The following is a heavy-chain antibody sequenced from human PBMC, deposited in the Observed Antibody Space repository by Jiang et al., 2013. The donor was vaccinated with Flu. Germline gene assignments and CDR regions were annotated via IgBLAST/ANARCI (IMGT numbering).Heavy chain of an antibody. CDR1: GGSISSISYY. V-gene: IGHV4-39*01. Sequence: GPGLVKPSETLSLTCTVSGGSISSISYYWGWIRQPPGKGLEWIGSIYYSGITYYNSSLKSRVTISLDTSKNQFSLKVNSVTAADTAVYFCAGLGYCTLGVCYNGEXAFXIWGQGTMVTVSS. CDR3: AGLGYCTLGVCYNGEXAFXI. CDR2: IYYSGIT. J-gene: IGHJ3*02. D-gene: IGHD2-8*01.